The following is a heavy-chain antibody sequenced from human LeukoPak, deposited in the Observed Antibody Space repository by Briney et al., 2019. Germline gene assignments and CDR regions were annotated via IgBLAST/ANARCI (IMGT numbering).Heavy chain of an antibody. CDR1: GFTFSSYL. V-gene: IGHV3-74*01. J-gene: IGHJ6*03. D-gene: IGHD3-10*01. Sequence: PGGSLTLSCAASGFTFSSYLMHWVRQAPGKGLVWVSRINSDGSSTNYADCVKGRFPISRDNAKNTLYLQMNSLRAEDTAVYYCARGAVSGSGSYYSLYYYYMDVWGKGTTVTVSS. CDR2: INSDGSST. CDR3: ARGAVSGSGSYYSLYYYYMDV.